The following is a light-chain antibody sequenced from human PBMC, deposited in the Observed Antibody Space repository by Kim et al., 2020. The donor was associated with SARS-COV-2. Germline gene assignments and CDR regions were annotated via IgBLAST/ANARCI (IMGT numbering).Light chain of an antibody. CDR3: CSYAGSYV. Sequence: SPGQSITISCTGTSSDIGGYNSVSWYQQHPGKAPKLMIYDVNKRPSGVSNRFSGSKSGNTASLTISGLQAEDEADYYCCSYAGSYVFGTGTQLTVL. CDR2: DVN. V-gene: IGLV2-23*02. J-gene: IGLJ1*01. CDR1: SSDIGGYNS.